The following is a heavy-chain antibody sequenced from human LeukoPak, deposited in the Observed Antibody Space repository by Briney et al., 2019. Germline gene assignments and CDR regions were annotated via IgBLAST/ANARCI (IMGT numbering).Heavy chain of an antibody. V-gene: IGHV3-9*01. Sequence: GRSLRLSCAASGFTFDDYAMPWVRQAPGKGLEWVSGISWNSGSIGYADSVKGRFTISRDNAKNSLYLQMNSLRAEDTALYYCAKDPAYYYDSSGYSYYFDYWGQGTLVTVS. CDR3: AKDPAYYYDSSGYSYYFDY. CDR1: GFTFDDYA. CDR2: ISWNSGSI. D-gene: IGHD3-22*01. J-gene: IGHJ4*02.